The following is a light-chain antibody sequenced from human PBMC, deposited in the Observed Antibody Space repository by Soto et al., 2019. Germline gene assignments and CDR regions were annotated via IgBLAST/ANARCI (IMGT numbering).Light chain of an antibody. CDR1: SNDIGNYNY. CDR3: ATWDGSLPGEV. CDR2: EVS. V-gene: IGLV2-14*01. Sequence: QSVLTQPASVSGSPGQSITISCTGTSNDIGNYNYVSWYQQHPGKAPKVMIYEVSNRPSGISNRFSGSKSGNTASLTISGLQAEDEADYYCATWDGSLPGEVFGGGTKVTVL. J-gene: IGLJ2*01.